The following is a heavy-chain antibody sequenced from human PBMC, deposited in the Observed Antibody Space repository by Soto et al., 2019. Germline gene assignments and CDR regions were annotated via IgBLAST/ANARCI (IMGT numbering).Heavy chain of an antibody. CDR1: GFTFSSYW. V-gene: IGHV3-74*01. CDR3: ARGNYGARFDY. Sequence: PGGSLRLSCAASGFTFSSYWMHWVRQAPGKGLVWVSRITSDGSSTSYADSAKGRFTISRDNAKNTLYLQMNSLRAEDTAVYYCARGNYGARFDYWGQGTLVTVSS. CDR2: ITSDGSST. D-gene: IGHD4-17*01. J-gene: IGHJ4*02.